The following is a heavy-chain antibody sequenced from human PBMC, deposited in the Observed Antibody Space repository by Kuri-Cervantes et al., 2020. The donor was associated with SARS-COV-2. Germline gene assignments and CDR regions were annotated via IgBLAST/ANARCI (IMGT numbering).Heavy chain of an antibody. D-gene: IGHD6-13*01. CDR2: IYYSGST. J-gene: IGHJ5*02. V-gene: IGHV4-39*07. CDR1: GGSISSSSYY. Sequence: SETLSLTCTVSGGSISSSSYYWGWIRQPPGKGLEWIGSIYYSGSTYYNPSLKSRVTISVDTSKNQFSLKLSSVTAADTAVYYCARDGLDRRGYSSSWYAGAYNWFDPWGQGTLVTVSS. CDR3: ARDGLDRRGYSSSWYAGAYNWFDP.